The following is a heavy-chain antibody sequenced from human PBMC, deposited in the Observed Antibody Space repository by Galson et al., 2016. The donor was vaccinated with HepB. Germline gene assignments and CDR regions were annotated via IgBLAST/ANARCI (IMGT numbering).Heavy chain of an antibody. CDR3: AKTGGLTADNWFDV. Sequence: SETLSLTCTVSGSSISSSYWWAWIRQPPGKGLEWIGHTFYSGGTHYNPSLKSRVTMSLDTSKNQFSLRLSSVTAVDTAIYYCAKTGGLTADNWFDVWGQGTLVTVSS. V-gene: IGHV4-28*01. CDR1: GSSISSSYW. D-gene: IGHD2-21*02. J-gene: IGHJ5*02. CDR2: TFYSGGT.